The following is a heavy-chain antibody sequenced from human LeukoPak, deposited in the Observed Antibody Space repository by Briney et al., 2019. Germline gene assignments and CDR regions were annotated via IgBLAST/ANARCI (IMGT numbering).Heavy chain of an antibody. J-gene: IGHJ4*02. V-gene: IGHV5-51*01. D-gene: IGHD4-17*01. CDR3: ARRYGRPFDY. CDR2: IYPGDSDT. CDR1: GYTFSSSW. Sequence: GESLKISCKGSGYTFSSSWIGWVRQMPGKGLEWMGIIYPGDSDTRYSPSFQGQVTISADKSINTAYLQWSSLKATDTGIYYCARRYGRPFDYWGQGTLVTVSS.